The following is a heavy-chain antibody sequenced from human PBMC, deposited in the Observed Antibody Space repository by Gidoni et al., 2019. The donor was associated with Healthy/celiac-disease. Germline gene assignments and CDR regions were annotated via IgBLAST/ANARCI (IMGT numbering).Heavy chain of an antibody. CDR2: ISGSGGST. V-gene: IGHV3-23*01. D-gene: IGHD6-13*01. CDR3: AKDEGIAALRYYYYYGMDV. Sequence: EVQLLESGGGLVQPGGSLRLSCAASGFTFSSYAMSWVRQAPGKGLEWVSAISGSGGSTYYADSVKGRFTISRDNSKNTLYLQMNSLRAEDTAVYYCAKDEGIAALRYYYYYGMDVWGQGTTVTVSS. J-gene: IGHJ6*02. CDR1: GFTFSSYA.